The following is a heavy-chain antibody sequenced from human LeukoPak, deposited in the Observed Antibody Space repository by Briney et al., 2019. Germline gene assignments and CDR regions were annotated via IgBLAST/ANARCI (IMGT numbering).Heavy chain of an antibody. CDR1: GGSISSYY. CDR3: ARATRFGELGY. D-gene: IGHD3-10*01. J-gene: IGHJ4*02. V-gene: IGHV4-59*01. Sequence: SETLSLTCTVSGGSISSYYWSWLRQPPGKGLEWIGYIYYSGSTNYNPSLKSRVTISVDTPKNQFSLKLSSVTAADTAVYYCARATRFGELGYWGQGTRVTVSS. CDR2: IYYSGST.